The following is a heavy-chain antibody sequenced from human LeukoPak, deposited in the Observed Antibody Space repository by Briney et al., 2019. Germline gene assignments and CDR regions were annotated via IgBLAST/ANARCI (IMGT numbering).Heavy chain of an antibody. CDR3: VRVQDAVFYDYMDV. D-gene: IGHD3-16*01. CDR2: IDSGLRTT. V-gene: IGHV3-74*01. J-gene: IGHJ6*03. Sequence: GGSLRLSCAASGFTFSSYAMTWVRQAPGKGLVWVSRIDSGLRTTDYADSVKGRFTISRDNAKNTLYLQMNSLRAEDTAVYYCVRVQDAVFYDYMDVWGKGTTVIVSS. CDR1: GFTFSSYA.